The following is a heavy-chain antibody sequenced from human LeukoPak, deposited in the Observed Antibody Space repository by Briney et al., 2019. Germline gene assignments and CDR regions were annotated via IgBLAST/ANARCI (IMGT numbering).Heavy chain of an antibody. CDR3: AKVLVLVSANRYYFDY. V-gene: IGHV3-23*01. J-gene: IGHJ4*02. Sequence: QPGGSLRLSCAASGLTFSGSAMSWVRQAPGEGLEWVSLISGSGNSTYYADSVKGRFTISRDNSKNTLYLQMNSLRAEDTAVYYCAKVLVLVSANRYYFDYWGQGTLVTVSS. CDR2: ISGSGNST. CDR1: GLTFSGSA. D-gene: IGHD2-15*01.